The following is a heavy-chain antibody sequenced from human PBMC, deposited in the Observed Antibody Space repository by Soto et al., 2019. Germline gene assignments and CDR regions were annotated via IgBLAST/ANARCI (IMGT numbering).Heavy chain of an antibody. D-gene: IGHD3-3*01. J-gene: IGHJ6*02. CDR3: AKDQGFLEWIPQGGLDV. V-gene: IGHV3-21*01. CDR1: GFTFSNYS. CDR2: ISSESTKI. Sequence: EVQLVESGGGLVKPGGSLRLSCAASGFTFSNYSMTWVRQAPGKGLEWVSAISSESTKISYADSVKGRFTISRDNAHSSVFLLMRSLRAEDTAVYYCAKDQGFLEWIPQGGLDVWGPGTTVAVSS.